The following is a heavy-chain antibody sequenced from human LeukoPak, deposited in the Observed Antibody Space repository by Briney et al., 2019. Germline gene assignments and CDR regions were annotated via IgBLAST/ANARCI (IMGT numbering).Heavy chain of an antibody. Sequence: GGSLRLSCAASGFTLNSFWMSWVRQAPGKGLEWAANIREDGSDKYYVDSVKGRFTISRDNAKNSVSLQMNSLRDEDTAVYYCARHAYHYDSSGYMDWFDPWGQGTLVIVSS. D-gene: IGHD3-22*01. CDR3: ARHAYHYDSSGYMDWFDP. J-gene: IGHJ5*02. V-gene: IGHV3-7*01. CDR1: GFTLNSFW. CDR2: IREDGSDK.